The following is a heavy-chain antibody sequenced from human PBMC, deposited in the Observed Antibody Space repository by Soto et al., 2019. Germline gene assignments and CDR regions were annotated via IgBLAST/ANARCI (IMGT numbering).Heavy chain of an antibody. CDR2: ISGSGGST. D-gene: IGHD5-18*01. CDR1: GFTFSSYA. J-gene: IGHJ4*02. Sequence: GGSLRLSCAASGFTFSSYAMSWVRQAPGKGLEWVSAISGSGGSTYYADSVKGRFTISRDNSKNTLYLQMNSLRAEDTAVYYCAKDSEAPLRIQLWLSGYFDYWGQGTLVTVSS. V-gene: IGHV3-23*01. CDR3: AKDSEAPLRIQLWLSGYFDY.